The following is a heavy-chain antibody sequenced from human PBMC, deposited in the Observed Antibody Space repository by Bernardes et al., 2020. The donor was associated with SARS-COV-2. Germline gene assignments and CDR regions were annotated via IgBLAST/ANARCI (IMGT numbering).Heavy chain of an antibody. CDR3: ARGPQLELRVFVYYYYYMDV. CDR1: GFTFSSYA. Sequence: GSLRLSCAASGFTFSSYAMHWVRQAPGKGLEWVAVISYDGSNKYYADSVKGRFTISRDNSKNTLYLQMNSLRAEDTAVYYCARGPQLELRVFVYYYYYMDVWGKGTTVTVSS. D-gene: IGHD1-7*01. J-gene: IGHJ6*03. CDR2: ISYDGSNK. V-gene: IGHV3-30*04.